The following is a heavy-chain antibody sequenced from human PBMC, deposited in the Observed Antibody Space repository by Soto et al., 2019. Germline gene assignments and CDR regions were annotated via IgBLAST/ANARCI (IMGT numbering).Heavy chain of an antibody. J-gene: IGHJ3*02. CDR3: ARFPSVTPPDAFDI. Sequence: ASVKVSCKASGYTFTYYTVHWVRHAPGQRLEWMGWINAGDGNTKYSPNFQGRVTITADESTSTAYMELSSLRSEDTAVYYCARFPSVTPPDAFDIWGQGTMVTVS. CDR2: INAGDGNT. D-gene: IGHD4-17*01. V-gene: IGHV1-3*01. CDR1: GYTFTYYT.